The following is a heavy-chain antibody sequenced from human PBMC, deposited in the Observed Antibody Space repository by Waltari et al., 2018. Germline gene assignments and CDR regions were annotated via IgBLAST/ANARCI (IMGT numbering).Heavy chain of an antibody. CDR2: SYYSGIT. Sequence: QVQLQESGPGLVKPSETLSLTGTVSGGSVSSNNWSWIRQPPGKGLVLIGDSYYSGITHYNPSQTSRVTLSVGTSKNQFSLMLSSVTATDTAVYSCARDKEMATIGVFDYWGQVTLVTVSS. D-gene: IGHD5-12*01. J-gene: IGHJ4*02. V-gene: IGHV4-59*02. CDR3: ARDKEMATIGVFDY. CDR1: GGSVSSNN.